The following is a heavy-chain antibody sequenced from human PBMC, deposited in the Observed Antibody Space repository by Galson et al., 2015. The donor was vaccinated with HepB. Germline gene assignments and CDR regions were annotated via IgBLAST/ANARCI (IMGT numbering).Heavy chain of an antibody. CDR1: GFTFSNYG. Sequence: SLRLSCAASGFTFSNYGLHWVRQGPGKGLEWVAIISYDGTDKKYADSVKGRFTISRDNSKNTLYLQLNSLRVEDTAVYYCAREEKWNYWLYWGQGTLVTVSS. V-gene: IGHV3-30*03. J-gene: IGHJ4*02. CDR3: AREEKWNYWLY. CDR2: ISYDGTDK. D-gene: IGHD5-12*01.